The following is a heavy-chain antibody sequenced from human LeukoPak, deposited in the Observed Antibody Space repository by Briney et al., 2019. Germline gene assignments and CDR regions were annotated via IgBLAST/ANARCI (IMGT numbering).Heavy chain of an antibody. CDR1: GGSISSYY. Sequence: SETLSLTCTVSGGSISSYYWSWIRQPAGKGLEWIGRIYTSGSTNYNPSLKSRVTMPVDTSKNQFSLKLSSVTAADTAVYYCARAAHYYGSGNYFDYWGQGTLVTVSS. D-gene: IGHD3-10*01. J-gene: IGHJ4*02. CDR2: IYTSGST. CDR3: ARAAHYYGSGNYFDY. V-gene: IGHV4-4*07.